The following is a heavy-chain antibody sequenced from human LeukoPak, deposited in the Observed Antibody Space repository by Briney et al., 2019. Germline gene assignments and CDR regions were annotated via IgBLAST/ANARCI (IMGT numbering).Heavy chain of an antibody. CDR1: GFSFNNAW. CDR2: IKSKRDGGTT. Sequence: GGSLRLSCAASGFSFNNAWMSWLRQAPGKGLEWVGQIKSKRDGGTTAHAAPAKGRFTISRDDSKNTLYLQMNSLKTEDTAVYYCAAEYWGSLKYWGQGTLVTVSS. D-gene: IGHD2-15*01. CDR3: AAEYWGSLKY. V-gene: IGHV3-15*01. J-gene: IGHJ4*02.